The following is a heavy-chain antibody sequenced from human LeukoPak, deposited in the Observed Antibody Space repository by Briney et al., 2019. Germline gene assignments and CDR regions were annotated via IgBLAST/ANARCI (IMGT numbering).Heavy chain of an antibody. CDR1: GYTFTSYY. J-gene: IGHJ1*01. CDR3: ARDFHDSSGPPRNFQH. CDR2: INPSGGST. V-gene: IGHV1-46*01. Sequence: GAPVKVSCKASGYTFTSYYMHWVRQAPGQGLEWMGIINPSGGSTSYAQKFQGRITMTRDTSTSTVYMELSSLRSEDTAVYYCARDFHDSSGPPRNFQHWGQGTLVTVSS. D-gene: IGHD3-22*01.